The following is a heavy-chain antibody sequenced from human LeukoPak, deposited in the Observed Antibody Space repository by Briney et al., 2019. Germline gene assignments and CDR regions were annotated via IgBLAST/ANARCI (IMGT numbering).Heavy chain of an antibody. CDR2: IYYSGST. J-gene: IGHJ4*02. Sequence: LETLSLTCTVSGGSISSSSYYWGWVRQPPGKGLEWIANIYYSGSTYYSPSLRSRVTISVDTSKNQFSLKLTSVTAADTAVYYCARHASVSGNWPRPLDYWGQGSLVTVSS. V-gene: IGHV4-39*01. D-gene: IGHD3-3*01. CDR1: GGSISSSSYY. CDR3: ARHASVSGNWPRPLDY.